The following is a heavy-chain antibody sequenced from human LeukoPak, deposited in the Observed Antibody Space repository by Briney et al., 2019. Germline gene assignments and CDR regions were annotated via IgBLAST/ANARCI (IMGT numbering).Heavy chain of an antibody. Sequence: GESLQISCQDSGHSFSTFWIGWLRQMPGKGLEWMGVIYPGDSHVRYSPSFQGQVTISVDKSANTVFLQWSSLKASDTAMYYCARQAVSDSSNDYWGQGTLVTVSS. J-gene: IGHJ4*02. D-gene: IGHD3-22*01. CDR2: IYPGDSHV. V-gene: IGHV5-51*01. CDR1: GHSFSTFW. CDR3: ARQAVSDSSNDY.